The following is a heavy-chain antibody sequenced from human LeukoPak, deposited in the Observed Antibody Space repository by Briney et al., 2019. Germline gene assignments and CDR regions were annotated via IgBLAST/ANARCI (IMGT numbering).Heavy chain of an antibody. CDR2: IHPSVGST. CDR1: GYTFTSYY. Sequence: ASVKVSXKASGYTFTSYYMHWVRQAHGQGLEWMGVIHPSVGSTTYAQKFQGRVTMTWDTSTSTVYMELSSLRSEDTAVYYCVRSSYGLNPDYWGQGTLVTVSS. D-gene: IGHD5-18*01. CDR3: VRSSYGLNPDY. V-gene: IGHV1-46*01. J-gene: IGHJ4*02.